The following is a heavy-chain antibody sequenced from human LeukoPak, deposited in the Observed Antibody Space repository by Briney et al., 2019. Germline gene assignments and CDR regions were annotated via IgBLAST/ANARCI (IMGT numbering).Heavy chain of an antibody. D-gene: IGHD2-21*02. CDR1: GGSISSYY. V-gene: IGHV4-4*07. J-gene: IGHJ3*02. CDR2: IYTSGST. CDR3: ASIVVVTAADPSDAFDI. Sequence: SETLSLTCTVSGGSISSYYWSWLRQPAGEGLEWIGRIYTSGSTNYNPTLKSRVTMSVDTSKNRFSLTLSSVTAADTAVYYCASIVVVTAADPSDAFDIWGQGTMVTVSS.